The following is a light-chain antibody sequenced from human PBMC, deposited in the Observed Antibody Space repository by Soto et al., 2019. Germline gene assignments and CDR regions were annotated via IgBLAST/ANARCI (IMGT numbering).Light chain of an antibody. CDR3: QQFNNWPPLT. CDR1: QFVSTN. V-gene: IGKV3-15*01. Sequence: EVVMTQSPATLSVSPGERATLSCRASQFVSTNLAWYQQKPGQAPRLLIYSASTRATGIPDGFSGSGSGTEFTLTISSLQSEDFGVYYCQQFNNWPPLTFGGGTKVEIK. J-gene: IGKJ4*01. CDR2: SAS.